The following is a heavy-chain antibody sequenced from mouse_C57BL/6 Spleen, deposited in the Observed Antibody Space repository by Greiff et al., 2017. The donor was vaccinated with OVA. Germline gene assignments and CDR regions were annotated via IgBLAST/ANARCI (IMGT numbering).Heavy chain of an antibody. CDR3: ARGRRNFDV. V-gene: IGHV5-17*01. J-gene: IGHJ1*03. CDR2: ISSGSSTI. Sequence: EVKLVESGGGLVKPGGSLKLSCAASGFTFSDYGMHWVRQAPEKGLEWVAYISSGSSTIYYADTVKGRFTISRDNAKNTLFLQMTSLRSEDTAMYYCARGRRNFDVWGTGTTVTVSS. CDR1: GFTFSDYG.